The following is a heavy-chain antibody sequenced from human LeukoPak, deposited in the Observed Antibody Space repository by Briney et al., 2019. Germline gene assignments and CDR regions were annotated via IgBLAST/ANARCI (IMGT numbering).Heavy chain of an antibody. CDR2: INSDGSST. D-gene: IGHD1-14*01. CDR1: GFTFSSYW. V-gene: IGHV3-74*01. Sequence: GGSLRLSCAASGFTFSSYWMHWVRQAPGKGLVWVSRINSDGSSTSYADSVKGRFTVSRDNSKNTLYLQMNTLRAEDTAVYYCANRGDTMELGYWGQGTLVTVSS. CDR3: ANRGDTMELGY. J-gene: IGHJ4*02.